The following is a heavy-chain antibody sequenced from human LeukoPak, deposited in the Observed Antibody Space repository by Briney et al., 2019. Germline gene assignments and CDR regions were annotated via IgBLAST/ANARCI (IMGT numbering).Heavy chain of an antibody. V-gene: IGHV4-4*07. CDR1: GGSVSSYY. J-gene: IGHJ4*02. CDR2: IYTSGST. Sequence: SETLSLTCTVSGGSVSSYYWSWIRQPAGKGLEWIGRIYTSGSTNYNPSLKSRVTMSVDTSKNQFSLKLSSVTAADTAVYYCARMASSTSCHDYWGQGTLVTVSS. CDR3: ARMASSTSCHDY. D-gene: IGHD2-2*01.